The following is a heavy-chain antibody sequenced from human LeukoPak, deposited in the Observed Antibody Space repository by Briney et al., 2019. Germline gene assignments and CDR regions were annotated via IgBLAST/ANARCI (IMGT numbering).Heavy chain of an antibody. J-gene: IGHJ3*02. CDR2: IYHSGST. CDR1: GGSISSSFW. V-gene: IGHV4-4*02. Sequence: SETLSLTGAVSGGSISSSFWWSWVRQPPGKGLEWIGEIYHSGSTNYKPSLRSRVTISVDKSKNQFSLKLSSVTAADTAVYYCAGAYCGGDCYSGRAFDIWGQGTMVTVSS. CDR3: AGAYCGGDCYSGRAFDI. D-gene: IGHD2-21*02.